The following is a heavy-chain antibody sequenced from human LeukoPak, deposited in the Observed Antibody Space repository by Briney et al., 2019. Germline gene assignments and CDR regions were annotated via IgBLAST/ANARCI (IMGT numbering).Heavy chain of an antibody. CDR1: GGSISSSSYY. J-gene: IGHJ4*02. D-gene: IGHD2-2*02. Sequence: PSETLSLTCTVSGGSISSSSYYWGWIRQPPGKGLEWIGSIYYSGSTYYNPSLKSRVTISVDTSKNQFSLKLSSVTAADTAVYYCARQGSRYCSSTSCHRLIAAYYFDYWGQGTLVAVSS. CDR2: IYYSGST. CDR3: ARQGSRYCSSTSCHRLIAAYYFDY. V-gene: IGHV4-39*07.